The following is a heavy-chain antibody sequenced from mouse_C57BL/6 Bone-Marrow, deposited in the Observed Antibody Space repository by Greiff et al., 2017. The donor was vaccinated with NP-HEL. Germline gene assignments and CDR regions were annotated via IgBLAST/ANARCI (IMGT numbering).Heavy chain of an antibody. CDR2: IDPNSGGT. D-gene: IGHD2-5*01. V-gene: IGHV1-72*01. CDR1: GYTFTSYW. J-gene: IGHJ3*01. Sequence: VQLQQPGAELVKPGASVKLSCKASGYTFTSYWMHWVKQRPGRGLEWIGRIDPNSGGTKYNEKFKSKATLTVDKPSSTAYMQLSSLTSEDSAVYYCAGKMGSNYVAWFAYWGQGTLVTVSA. CDR3: AGKMGSNYVAWFAY.